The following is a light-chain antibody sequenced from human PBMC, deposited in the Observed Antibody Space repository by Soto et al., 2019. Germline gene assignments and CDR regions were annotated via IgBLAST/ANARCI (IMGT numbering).Light chain of an antibody. CDR1: SSGVGSYNL. J-gene: IGLJ2*01. Sequence: QSALTQPASVSGSPGQSITISCTGTSSGVGSYNLVSWYQLHPGKAPKLMIYEGSKRPSGVSNRFSGSKSGNTASLTISGLQAEDEADYYCCSYAGSSTYVVFGGGTKLTVL. V-gene: IGLV2-23*01. CDR3: CSYAGSSTYVV. CDR2: EGS.